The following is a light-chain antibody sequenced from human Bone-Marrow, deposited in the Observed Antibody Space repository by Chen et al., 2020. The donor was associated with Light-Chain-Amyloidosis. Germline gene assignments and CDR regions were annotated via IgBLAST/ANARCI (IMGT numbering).Light chain of an antibody. CDR2: GSS. CDR3: QQYGTSPLT. V-gene: IGKV3-20*01. J-gene: IGKJ4*01. CDR1: QTISSNY. Sequence: ELVLRQSPGTLSLSPGEGANLPCRASQTISSNYLTWYQQKFGQAPRLLIYGSSSRATGIPDRFTGSGSGTDFTLTINRLEPEDFAMYYCQQYGTSPLTFGGGTKVEFK.